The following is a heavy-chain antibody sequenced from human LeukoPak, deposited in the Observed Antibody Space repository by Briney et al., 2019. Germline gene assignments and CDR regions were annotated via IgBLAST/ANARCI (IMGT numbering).Heavy chain of an antibody. CDR3: ATTSDYCSSTSCYTDGWFDP. D-gene: IGHD2-2*02. V-gene: IGHV4-61*02. CDR2: IYTSGST. CDR1: GGSISSGSYY. Sequence: PSETLSLTCTVSGGSISSGSYYWSWIRQPAGKGLEWIGRIYTSGSTNYNPSLKSRVTISVDTSKNQFSLKLSSVTAADTAVYYCATTSDYCSSTSCYTDGWFDPWGQGTLVTVSS. J-gene: IGHJ5*02.